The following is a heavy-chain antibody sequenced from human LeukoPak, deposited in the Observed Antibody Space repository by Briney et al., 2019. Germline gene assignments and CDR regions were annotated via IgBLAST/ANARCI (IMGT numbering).Heavy chain of an antibody. Sequence: PGGSLRLSCAASGFTFSSYAVSWVRQAPGKGLEWVSAISGSGGSTYYADSVKGRFNISRDNSKNTLYLQMNSLRAEDTDVYYCEKKLAVAGTVYFDYWGQGTLVTVSS. D-gene: IGHD6-19*01. J-gene: IGHJ4*02. CDR1: GFTFSSYA. CDR3: EKKLAVAGTVYFDY. CDR2: ISGSGGST. V-gene: IGHV3-23*01.